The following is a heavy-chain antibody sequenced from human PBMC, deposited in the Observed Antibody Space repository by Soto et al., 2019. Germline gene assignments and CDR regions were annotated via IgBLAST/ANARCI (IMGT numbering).Heavy chain of an antibody. Sequence: ASVKVSCKASGYTFTSYGISWVRQAPGQGLEWMGWISAYNGNTNYAQKLQGRVTMTTDTSTSTAYMELRSLRSDDTAVYYCARVPRITMVRGVIINPLQFDYWGQGTLVTVSS. CDR1: GYTFTSYG. CDR2: ISAYNGNT. CDR3: ARVPRITMVRGVIINPLQFDY. D-gene: IGHD3-10*01. J-gene: IGHJ4*02. V-gene: IGHV1-18*04.